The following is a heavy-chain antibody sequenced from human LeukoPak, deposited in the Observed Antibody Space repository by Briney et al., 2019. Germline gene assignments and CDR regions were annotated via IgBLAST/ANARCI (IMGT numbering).Heavy chain of an antibody. D-gene: IGHD3-10*01. Sequence: PSETLSLTCAVSGGSISSSNWWSWVRQAPGKGPEWVSGVSGSGGSTYYADSVKGRFTISRDNSKNTLYLQMNSLRAEDTAVYYCARGNYGSIDAFDIWGQGTMVAVSS. J-gene: IGHJ3*02. V-gene: IGHV3-23*01. CDR2: VSGSGGST. CDR1: GGSISSSN. CDR3: ARGNYGSIDAFDI.